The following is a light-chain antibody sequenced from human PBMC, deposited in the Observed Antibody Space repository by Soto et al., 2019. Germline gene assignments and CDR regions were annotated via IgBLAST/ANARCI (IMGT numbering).Light chain of an antibody. V-gene: IGKV4-1*01. CDR3: QRYYSTPYT. J-gene: IGKJ2*01. Sequence: DIVMTQSPDSLAVSLGERATINCKSSRSILYSSNTKNYLAWYQQKPGQPPKLLIYWASTRESGVPDRFSGSGSGTDFPLTISSLQAEDVAVYYCQRYYSTPYTFGQATKLEIK. CDR2: WAS. CDR1: RSILYSSNTKNY.